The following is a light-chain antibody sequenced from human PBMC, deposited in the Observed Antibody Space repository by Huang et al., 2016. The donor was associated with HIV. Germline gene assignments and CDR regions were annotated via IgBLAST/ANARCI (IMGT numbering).Light chain of an antibody. J-gene: IGKJ2*01. V-gene: IGKV3-11*01. CDR1: QSVNTY. CDR2: DAS. Sequence: ASQSVNTYLAWYQQKPGQSPRLLIYDASNRATGIPARFSGSRSATDFTLTITSLEPEDFAVYYCQQRSSWPPYTFGQGTKLEIK. CDR3: QQRSSWPPYT.